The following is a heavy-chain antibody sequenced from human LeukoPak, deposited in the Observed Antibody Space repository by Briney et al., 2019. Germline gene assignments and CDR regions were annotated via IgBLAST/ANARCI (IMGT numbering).Heavy chain of an antibody. CDR1: GFTFSSYW. J-gene: IGHJ4*02. CDR3: ARDLELVFYDSTAYEY. D-gene: IGHD3-22*01. V-gene: IGHV3-74*01. CDR2: INSDGSST. Sequence: PGGSLRLSCAASGFTFSSYWMHWVRQAPGKGLVWVSRINSDGSSTSYADSVKGRFTISRDNAKNTLYLQMSSLRAEDTAVHYCARDLELVFYDSTAYEYWGQGTLVTVSS.